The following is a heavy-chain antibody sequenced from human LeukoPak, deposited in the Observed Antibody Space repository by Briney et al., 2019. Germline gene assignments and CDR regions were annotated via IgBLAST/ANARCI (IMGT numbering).Heavy chain of an antibody. CDR1: GFTFSSYA. CDR2: ISGSGGST. D-gene: IGHD6-13*01. CDR3: AKSIAAAGREPSSGTDV. Sequence: GGSLRLSCAASGFTFSSYAMSWVRQAPGKGLEWVSAISGSGGSTYYADSVKGRFTISRDNSKNTLYLQMNSLRAEDTAVYYCAKSIAAAGREPSSGTDVWGQGTTVTVSS. J-gene: IGHJ6*02. V-gene: IGHV3-23*01.